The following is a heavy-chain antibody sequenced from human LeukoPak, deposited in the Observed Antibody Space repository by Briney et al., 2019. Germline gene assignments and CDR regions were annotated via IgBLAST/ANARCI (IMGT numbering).Heavy chain of an antibody. CDR3: AKGDVEMATNY. CDR1: GFTFSSYG. Sequence: GGSLRLSCAASGFTFSSYGMHWVRQAPGKGLEWVAVIWYDGSNKYYADSVKGRFTISRDNSKNTLYLQMNSLRAEDTAVYYCAKGDVEMATNYWGQGTLVTASS. V-gene: IGHV3-33*06. CDR2: IWYDGSNK. J-gene: IGHJ4*02. D-gene: IGHD5-24*01.